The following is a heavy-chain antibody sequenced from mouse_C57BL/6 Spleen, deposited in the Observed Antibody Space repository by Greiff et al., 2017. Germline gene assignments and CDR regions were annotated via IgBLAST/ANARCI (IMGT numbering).Heavy chain of an antibody. CDR2: ISSGSSTI. J-gene: IGHJ2*01. V-gene: IGHV5-17*01. CDR3: ARDYYGTFDY. D-gene: IGHD1-1*01. Sequence: EVKLMESGGGLVKPGGSLKLSCAASGFTFSDYGMHWVRQAPEKGLEWVAYISSGSSTIYYADTVKGRFTISRDNAKNTLFLQMTSLRSEDTAMYYCARDYYGTFDYWGQGTTRTVSS. CDR1: GFTFSDYG.